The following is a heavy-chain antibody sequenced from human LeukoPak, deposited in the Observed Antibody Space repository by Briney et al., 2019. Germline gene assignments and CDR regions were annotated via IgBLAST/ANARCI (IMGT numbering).Heavy chain of an antibody. CDR1: GYPFSSYG. Sequence: ASVMVSCKGSGYPFSSYGITWVRQAPGQGLEWVGWISAYNGNTQYGQNVQGRVTMTTETSTSTAYMELRNLRSDDTAVYFCASGAYYPFDFWGQGTLVTVSS. J-gene: IGHJ4*02. CDR2: ISAYNGNT. CDR3: ASGAYYPFDF. D-gene: IGHD1-26*01. V-gene: IGHV1-18*01.